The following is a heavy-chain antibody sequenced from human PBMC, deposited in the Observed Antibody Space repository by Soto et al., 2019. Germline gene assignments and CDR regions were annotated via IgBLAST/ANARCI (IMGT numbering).Heavy chain of an antibody. J-gene: IGHJ4*02. CDR2: ISGSGSST. V-gene: IGHV3-23*01. CDR3: AKGRSSGYSTAMDY. D-gene: IGHD3-3*01. Sequence: GSLRLSCAASGFTFSSYAMSWVRQAPGKGLEWVSGISGSGSSTYYADSVKGRFTISRDNSKNTLYLQMNTLRDEDTAAYYCAKGRSSGYSTAMDYWGQGTLVTVSS. CDR1: GFTFSSYA.